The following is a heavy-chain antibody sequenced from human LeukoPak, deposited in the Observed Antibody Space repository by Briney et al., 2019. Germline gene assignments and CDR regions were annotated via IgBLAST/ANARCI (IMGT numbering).Heavy chain of an antibody. J-gene: IGHJ5*02. Sequence: GGSLRLSCAASGFTFSSYAISWVRQAPGKGLEWVSAISGSGSNTYYPGSVKGRFTISRDNSRNTLYLQMNSLRAEDTAVYYCAKELYGSGSYSWFDPWGQGTLVTVSS. CDR3: AKELYGSGSYSWFDP. D-gene: IGHD3-10*01. CDR2: ISGSGSNT. CDR1: GFTFSSYA. V-gene: IGHV3-23*01.